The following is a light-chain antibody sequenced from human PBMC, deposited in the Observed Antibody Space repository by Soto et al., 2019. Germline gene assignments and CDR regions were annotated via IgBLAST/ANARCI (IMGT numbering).Light chain of an antibody. CDR2: SNS. CDR3: AAWDDSLNGPWGV. CDR1: SSNIGSNT. J-gene: IGLJ3*02. Sequence: QSVLTQPPSASGTPGQRVTISCSGSSSNIGSNTVNWYQQLPGTAPKLLIYSNSQRPSGVPDRFSGSKSGTSASLAISGRKSEDEADYYCAAWDDSLNGPWGVFGGGIKVTV. V-gene: IGLV1-44*01.